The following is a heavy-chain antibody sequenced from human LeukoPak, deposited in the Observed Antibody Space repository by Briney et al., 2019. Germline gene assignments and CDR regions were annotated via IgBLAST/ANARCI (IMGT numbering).Heavy chain of an antibody. Sequence: GGSLRLSCAASGFTFSDYYMSWIRQAPGKGLEWVSYISSSGSTIYYADSVKGRFTISRDNAKNSLYLQMNSLRAEDTAVYYCARGNRRWELVSCPDYWGQGTLVTVSS. CDR2: ISSSGSTI. V-gene: IGHV3-11*01. CDR3: ARGNRRWELVSCPDY. CDR1: GFTFSDYY. D-gene: IGHD1-26*01. J-gene: IGHJ4*02.